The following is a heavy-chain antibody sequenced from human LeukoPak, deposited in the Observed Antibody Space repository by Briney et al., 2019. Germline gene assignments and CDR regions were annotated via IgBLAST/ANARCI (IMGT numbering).Heavy chain of an antibody. CDR1: GYTFTSYG. CDR2: ISVYNGNT. CDR3: ARSGRLRYYYDSSGYDDY. V-gene: IGHV1-18*01. Sequence: ASVKVSCKASGYTFTSYGITWVRQAPGQGLEWMGWISVYNGNTNYAQKLQGRVTMTTDTSTSTAYMELRSLRSDDTAVYYCARSGRLRYYYDSSGYDDYWGQGTLVTVSS. J-gene: IGHJ4*02. D-gene: IGHD3-22*01.